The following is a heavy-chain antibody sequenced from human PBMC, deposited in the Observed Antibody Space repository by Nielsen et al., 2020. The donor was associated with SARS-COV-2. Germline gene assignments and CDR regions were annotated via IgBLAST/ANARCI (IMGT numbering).Heavy chain of an antibody. CDR2: IYYSGGT. Sequence: WIRQPPGKGLGWIGYIYYSGGTYFNPSLKSRLTMSVDTSKNQFSLKLSSVTAADTALYYCARTLYPYGSSGPLGAVDYFDYWGQGTLVTVSS. V-gene: IGHV4-30-4*01. D-gene: IGHD3-22*01. CDR3: ARTLYPYGSSGPLGAVDYFDY. J-gene: IGHJ4*02.